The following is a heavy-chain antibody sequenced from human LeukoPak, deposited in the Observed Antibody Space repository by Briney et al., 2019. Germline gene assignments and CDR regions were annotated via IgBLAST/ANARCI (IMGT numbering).Heavy chain of an antibody. V-gene: IGHV4-59*01. D-gene: IGHD6-13*01. Sequence: SETLSLTCTVSGGSMKNYYWSWIRQTPGKELEWIGYIHDTRGTNYNPYLKSRVTMSLDTSKNHFSLSLNSVTAADTAVYFCAGGIGYATSPADHLGQGTLVIVSS. CDR1: GGSMKNYY. CDR3: AGGIGYATSPADH. CDR2: IHDTRGT. J-gene: IGHJ5*02.